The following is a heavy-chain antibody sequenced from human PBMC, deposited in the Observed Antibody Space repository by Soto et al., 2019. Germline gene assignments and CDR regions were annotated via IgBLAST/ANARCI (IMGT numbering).Heavy chain of an antibody. V-gene: IGHV3-21*01. Sequence: EVQLVESGGSLVKPGGSLRLSCVVSGFNFSRYTMHWVRQAPGKGLEWLSSIHSGSIYLYYADSVKGRFTVSRDKVKNSLYLQMNSLRGEDTAVYYCARVYRCTSTSCHYYFDYWGRGTMVTVSS. CDR3: ARVYRCTSTSCHYYFDY. CDR1: GFNFSRYT. CDR2: IHSGSIYL. J-gene: IGHJ4*02. D-gene: IGHD2-8*01.